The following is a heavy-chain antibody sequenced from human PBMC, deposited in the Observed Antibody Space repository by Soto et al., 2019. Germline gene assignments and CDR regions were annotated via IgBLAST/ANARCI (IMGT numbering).Heavy chain of an antibody. J-gene: IGHJ4*02. Sequence: ASVKVSCKASGYTFTSYGISWVRQAPGQGLEWMGWISAYNGNTNYAQKLQGRVTMTTDTSTSTAYMELRSLRSDDTAVYYCARDHRGGFLEWSSSDYWGQGTLVTVSS. CDR1: GYTFTSYG. V-gene: IGHV1-18*01. CDR2: ISAYNGNT. CDR3: ARDHRGGFLEWSSSDY. D-gene: IGHD3-3*01.